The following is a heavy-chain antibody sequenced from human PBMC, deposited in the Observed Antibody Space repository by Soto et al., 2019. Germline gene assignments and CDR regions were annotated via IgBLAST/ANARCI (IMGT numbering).Heavy chain of an antibody. CDR1: GGSISSYY. J-gene: IGHJ5*02. CDR2: IYYSGST. V-gene: IGHV4-59*01. CDR3: ARDRGGGTVTTSFWFDP. Sequence: SETLSLTCTVSGGSISSYYWSWIRQPPGKGLEWIGYIYYSGSTNYNPSLKSRVTISVDTSKNQFSLKLSSVTAAETSVYYCARDRGGGTVTTSFWFDPWSQGTLVTVSS. D-gene: IGHD4-4*01.